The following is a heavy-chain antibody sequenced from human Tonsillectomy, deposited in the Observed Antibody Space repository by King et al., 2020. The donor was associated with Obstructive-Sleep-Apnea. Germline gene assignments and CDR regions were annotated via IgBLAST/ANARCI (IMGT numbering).Heavy chain of an antibody. CDR3: AHIRHGSFSY. CDR1: VFSLNTSGVG. V-gene: IGHV2-5*02. J-gene: IGHJ4*02. D-gene: IGHD1-14*01. Sequence: TLKESGPTLVKPTQTLTLTCTFSVFSLNTSGVGGGWIRQPPGKALEWLTLIYWDDDKRYSPSLKSRLTITKDTSKNQVVLTMTDMYPVDTATYYCAHIRHGSFSYWGQGTLVTVSS. CDR2: IYWDDDK.